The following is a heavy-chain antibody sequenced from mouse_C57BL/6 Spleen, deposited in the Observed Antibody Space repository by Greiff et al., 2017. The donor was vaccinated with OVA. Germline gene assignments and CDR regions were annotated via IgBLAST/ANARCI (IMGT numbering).Heavy chain of an antibody. CDR2: ISSGGSYT. Sequence: EVQVVESGGDLVKPGGSLKLSCAASGFTFSSYGMSWVRQTPDKRLEWVATISSGGSYTYYPDSVKGRFTISRDNAKNTLYLQMSSLKSEDTAMYYCARHPITTVVARYFDVWGTGTTVTVSS. J-gene: IGHJ1*03. V-gene: IGHV5-6*01. D-gene: IGHD1-1*01. CDR3: ARHPITTVVARYFDV. CDR1: GFTFSSYG.